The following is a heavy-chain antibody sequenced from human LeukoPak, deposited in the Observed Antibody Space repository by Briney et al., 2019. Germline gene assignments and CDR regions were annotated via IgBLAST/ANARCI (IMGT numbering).Heavy chain of an antibody. CDR3: ARGRGVTHFDY. D-gene: IGHD4-11*01. J-gene: IGHJ4*02. CDR1: GGSISSGGYY. Sequence: SETLSLTCTVSGGSISSGGYYWSWIRQPPGKGLEWIGYIYHSGSTYYNPSLKSRVTISVDRSKNQFSLKLSSVTAADTAVYYCARGRGVTHFDYWGQGTLVTVSS. CDR2: IYHSGST. V-gene: IGHV4-30-2*01.